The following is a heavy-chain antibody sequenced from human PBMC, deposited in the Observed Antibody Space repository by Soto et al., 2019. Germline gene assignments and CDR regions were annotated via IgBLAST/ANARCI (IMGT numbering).Heavy chain of an antibody. J-gene: IGHJ4*02. CDR3: ARGTSHYNYVHVWY. CDR2: IKQDGRET. CDR1: GFTFSSYW. D-gene: IGHD3-16*01. V-gene: IGHV3-7*03. Sequence: EVQLVESGGGLVQPGGSLRLSCAASGFTFSSYWMSWVRQAPGKALECVANIKQDGRETYYVDSVKGRFTISRENATSALYLQMDSLGAEDTAVYYCARGTSHYNYVHVWYWGQGTHVIVSS.